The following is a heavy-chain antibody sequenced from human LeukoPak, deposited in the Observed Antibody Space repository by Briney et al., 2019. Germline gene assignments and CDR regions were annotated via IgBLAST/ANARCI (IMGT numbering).Heavy chain of an antibody. D-gene: IGHD6-19*01. CDR2: ISPGGGTT. J-gene: IGHJ4*02. V-gene: IGHV3-23*01. Sequence: GGSLRLSCAVSGFAFGSEAMSWVRQSPARGLEWVASISPGGGTTYYADYVKGRFTISRDNSKNTLYLLMNSLRAEDTAVYYCATSGWWGYFDYWGQGTLVTVSS. CDR3: ATSGWWGYFDY. CDR1: GFAFGSEA.